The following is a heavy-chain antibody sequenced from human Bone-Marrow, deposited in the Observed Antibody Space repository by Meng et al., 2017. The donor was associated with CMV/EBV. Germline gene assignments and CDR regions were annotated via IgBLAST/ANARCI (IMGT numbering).Heavy chain of an antibody. CDR1: GFTFDDFA. CDR3: AKGENGAVGYGMDV. Sequence: GGSLRLSCAASGFTFDDFAMHWVRHTPGKGLEWVSGINWSADTMDYADFVRGRFTISRDNAKNSLYLQMNSLRVEDMGFYYCAKGENGAVGYGMDVRGQGTTVTVSS. J-gene: IGHJ6*01. D-gene: IGHD1-26*01. CDR2: INWSADTM. V-gene: IGHV3-9*03.